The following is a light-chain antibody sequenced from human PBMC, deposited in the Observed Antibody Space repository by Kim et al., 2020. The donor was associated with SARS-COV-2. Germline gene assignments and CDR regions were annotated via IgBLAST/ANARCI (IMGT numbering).Light chain of an antibody. CDR2: DVS. V-gene: IGLV2-14*04. J-gene: IGLJ1*01. CDR3: SSYTSSSTYV. CDR1: SSAVGGYKY. Sequence: GQSITISFTGTSSAVGGYKYVSWYQQHPGKAPKLMIYDVSKRPSGVSNRFSGSESGNTASLTISGLQAEDEADYYCSSYTSSSTYVFGTGTKVTVL.